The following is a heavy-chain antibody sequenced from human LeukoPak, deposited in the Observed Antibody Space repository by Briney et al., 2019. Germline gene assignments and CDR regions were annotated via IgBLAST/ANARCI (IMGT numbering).Heavy chain of an antibody. Sequence: GESLKISCKGSGYSFTSYWITWVRQMPEKGLEWMGRIDPRDSYTNYSPSFQGHVTISADKSISTGYLQWNSLKASDTAMYYCASGSGLYSPDYWGQGTLVTVSS. D-gene: IGHD2-21*01. CDR2: IDPRDSYT. J-gene: IGHJ4*02. CDR3: ASGSGLYSPDY. V-gene: IGHV5-10-1*01. CDR1: GYSFTSYW.